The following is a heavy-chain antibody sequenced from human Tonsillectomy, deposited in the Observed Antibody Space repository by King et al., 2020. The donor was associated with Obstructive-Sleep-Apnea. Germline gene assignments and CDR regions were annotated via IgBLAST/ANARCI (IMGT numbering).Heavy chain of an antibody. V-gene: IGHV5-51*01. CDR2: IYPVYSDT. D-gene: IGHD2-15*01. J-gene: IGHJ4*02. Sequence: QLVQSGAEVKKPGEALKISCKGSGYRFLTYWIGWVRQMPGKGLEWIGSIYPVYSDTRYSPSFQGQVPISAHEPTTTASLQWRSLKASDTAMYYCARGGEYYFDYWGQGTLVTVSS. CDR3: ARGGEYYFDY. CDR1: GYRFLTYW.